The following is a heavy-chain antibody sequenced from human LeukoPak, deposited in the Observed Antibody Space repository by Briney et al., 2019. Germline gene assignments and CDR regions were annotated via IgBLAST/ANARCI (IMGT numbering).Heavy chain of an antibody. Sequence: GGSLRLSCAASGFTLTNYAMNWVRQAPGKGLEWVSSISGSGLSIHYADSVKGRFTISRDISKSTLYLQMNSLTAEDTAVYYCAKDPFDATVTTLYYFDHWGQGTLVAVSS. J-gene: IGHJ4*02. V-gene: IGHV3-23*01. CDR1: GFTLTNYA. D-gene: IGHD4-17*01. CDR2: ISGSGLSI. CDR3: AKDPFDATVTTLYYFDH.